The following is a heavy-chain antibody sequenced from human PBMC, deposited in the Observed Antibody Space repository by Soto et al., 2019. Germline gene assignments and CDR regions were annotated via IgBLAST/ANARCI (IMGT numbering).Heavy chain of an antibody. V-gene: IGHV1-3*01. CDR3: ARDSSGYYPDY. Sequence: ASGKVSCKASGYTFTSYAMHWVRQAPGQRLEWMGWINAGNGNTKYSQKFQGRVTITRDTSASTAYMELSSLRSEDTAVYYCARDSSGYYPDYWGQGVLVTVSS. CDR1: GYTFTSYA. D-gene: IGHD3-22*01. CDR2: INAGNGNT. J-gene: IGHJ4*02.